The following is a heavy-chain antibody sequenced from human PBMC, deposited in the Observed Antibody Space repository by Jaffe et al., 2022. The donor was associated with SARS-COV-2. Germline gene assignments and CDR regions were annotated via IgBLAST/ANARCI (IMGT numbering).Heavy chain of an antibody. CDR1: GGSVSTGSYY. CDR3: ARGPGSGSYLLGDYYYYMDV. CDR2: IYNSGSI. D-gene: IGHD3-10*01. Sequence: QVQLQESGPGLVKPSETLSLTCTVSGGSVSTGSYYWSWIRQPPGKGLEWIGYIYNSGSISYNPSLKSRVTISVDTSKNQFSLKLSSVTAADTAVYYCARGPGSGSYLLGDYYYYMDVWGKGTTVTVSS. J-gene: IGHJ6*03. V-gene: IGHV4-61*01.